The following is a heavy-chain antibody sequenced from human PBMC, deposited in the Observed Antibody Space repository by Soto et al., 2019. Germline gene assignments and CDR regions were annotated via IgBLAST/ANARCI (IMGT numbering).Heavy chain of an antibody. V-gene: IGHV1-18*01. CDR2: ISPYNGNT. J-gene: IGHJ6*03. CDR1: GYTFTTYA. CDR3: ARALSMAQYYYYMDV. Sequence: ASVKVSCTASGYTFTTYAIPWVRQAPGQRLEWMGWISPYNGNTKYAERYQGRLTMTTDTSATSAYMELRTLSSDDRAVYFCARALSMAQYYYYMDVWGKGTTVTVSS.